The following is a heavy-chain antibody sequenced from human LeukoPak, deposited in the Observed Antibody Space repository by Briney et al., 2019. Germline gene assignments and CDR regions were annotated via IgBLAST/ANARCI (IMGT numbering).Heavy chain of an antibody. CDR3: ARGRFRYGDYTGAFDY. D-gene: IGHD4-17*01. Sequence: GGSLRLSCAASGFTFSSYAMSWVRQAPGKGLEWVSAISGSGGSTYYADSVKGRFTISRDNAKNSLYLQMNSLRAEDTAVYYCARGRFRYGDYTGAFDYWGQGTLVTVSS. CDR1: GFTFSSYA. J-gene: IGHJ4*02. CDR2: ISGSGGST. V-gene: IGHV3-23*01.